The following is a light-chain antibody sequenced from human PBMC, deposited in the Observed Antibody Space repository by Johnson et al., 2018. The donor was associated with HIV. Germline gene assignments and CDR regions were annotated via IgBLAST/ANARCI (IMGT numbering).Light chain of an antibody. J-gene: IGLJ1*01. V-gene: IGLV1-51*01. CDR2: DNN. CDR1: SSNIGNNY. CDR3: GTWDSSLSAYV. Sequence: QSVLTQPPSVSAAPGQKVTISCSGSSSNIGNNYVSWYQQLPGTAPKLLIYDNNKRPSGIPDRFSGSKSGTSATLGITGLQTWDEADYYCGTWDSSLSAYVFGPCAKVPRL.